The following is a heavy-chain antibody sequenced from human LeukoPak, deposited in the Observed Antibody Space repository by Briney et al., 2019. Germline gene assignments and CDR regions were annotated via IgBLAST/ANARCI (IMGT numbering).Heavy chain of an antibody. CDR3: AKLLRAGRVLPISLES. CDR2: MSGNGGNT. Sequence: GESLRLSCAASGFTFSSYAIHWVRQAPGKGLEWVSVMSGNGGNTHYADAVKGRFTISRDNSKNTLYLQMNSLRAEDTAVYYCAKLLRAGRVLPISLESWGQGTLVTVSS. J-gene: IGHJ4*02. CDR1: GFTFSSYA. V-gene: IGHV3-23*01. D-gene: IGHD3-10*01.